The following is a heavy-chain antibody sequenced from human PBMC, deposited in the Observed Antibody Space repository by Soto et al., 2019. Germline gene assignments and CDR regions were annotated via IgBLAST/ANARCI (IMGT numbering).Heavy chain of an antibody. CDR2: IYYSGST. Sequence: SETLSLTCTVSGGSISSYYWSWIRQPPGKGLEWIGYIYYSGSTNYNPYLKSRVTISVETSKNQFSLKLSSVTAADTAVYYCARGGWNYYYGMDVWGQGTTVTVSS. CDR3: ARGGWNYYYGMDV. V-gene: IGHV4-59*01. J-gene: IGHJ6*02. CDR1: GGSISSYY. D-gene: IGHD6-19*01.